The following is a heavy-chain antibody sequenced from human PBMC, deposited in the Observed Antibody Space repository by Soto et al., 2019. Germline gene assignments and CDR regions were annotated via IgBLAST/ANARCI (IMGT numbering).Heavy chain of an antibody. Sequence: PGGSLRLSCAASGFTFSSYAMSWVRQAPGKGLEWVPAISGSGGSTYYADSVKGRFTISRDNSKNTLYLQMNSLRAEDTAVYYCAKSSRGSISWYWSYGMDVWGQGTTVTVSS. V-gene: IGHV3-23*01. CDR2: ISGSGGST. CDR1: GFTFSSYA. J-gene: IGHJ6*02. D-gene: IGHD6-13*01. CDR3: AKSSRGSISWYWSYGMDV.